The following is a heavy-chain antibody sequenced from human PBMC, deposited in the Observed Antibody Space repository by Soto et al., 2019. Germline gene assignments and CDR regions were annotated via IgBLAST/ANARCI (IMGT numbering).Heavy chain of an antibody. V-gene: IGHV1-3*01. CDR2: INDADGNT. J-gene: IGHJ4*02. Sequence: QVHLVQSGAEVKKPGASVKVSCKASGYTFSSYAIHWVRQAPGQSLEWMGCINDADGNTKYSQKFPGRVTLTRDTSASTAYMEVSSLKSEDTAVYYCARDPPGSGPNFDNWGQGTLVTVSS. CDR3: ARDPPGSGPNFDN. D-gene: IGHD2-15*01. CDR1: GYTFSSYA.